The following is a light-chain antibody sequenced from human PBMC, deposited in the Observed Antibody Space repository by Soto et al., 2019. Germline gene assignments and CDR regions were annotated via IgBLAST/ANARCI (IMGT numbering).Light chain of an antibody. V-gene: IGKV3-15*01. J-gene: IGKJ4*01. CDR2: SAS. Sequence: IVMTQSPPTLSVSPGERATLSCRASRSISTNVASYQHKSRQAPRLLIYSASTRATGIPTTFSGSGSGTEVTLTISSLQSADVGIDYCQQYNNWPPITFGGGTKVDIK. CDR3: QQYNNWPPIT. CDR1: RSISTN.